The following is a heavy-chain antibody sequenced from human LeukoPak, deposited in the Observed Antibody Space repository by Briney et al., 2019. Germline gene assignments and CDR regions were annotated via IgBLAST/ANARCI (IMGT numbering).Heavy chain of an antibody. CDR3: ARAITGTTTAWFDP. D-gene: IGHD1-7*01. J-gene: IGHJ5*02. CDR2: ISSNGGST. V-gene: IGHV3-64*01. CDR1: GFTFSSYA. Sequence: GGSLRLSCAASGFTFSSYAMHWVRQAPGKGPEYVSAISSNGGSTYYANSVKGRFTISRDNSKNTLYLQMGSLRAEDMAVYYCARAITGTTTAWFDPWGQGTLVTVSS.